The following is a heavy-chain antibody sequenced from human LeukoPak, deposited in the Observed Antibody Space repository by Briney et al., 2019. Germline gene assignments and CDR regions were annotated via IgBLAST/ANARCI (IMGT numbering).Heavy chain of an antibody. Sequence: PGGSLRLSCAVSGFTFSTYAMSWVRQAPGKGLEWVSATSGSGDSTSYADSVKGRFSVSRDNSKNTLYLQMNSLRAEDTALYYCARNISGGWYVDYWGQGTLVTVSS. CDR1: GFTFSTYA. CDR3: ARNISGGWYVDY. CDR2: TSGSGDST. D-gene: IGHD6-19*01. V-gene: IGHV3-23*01. J-gene: IGHJ4*02.